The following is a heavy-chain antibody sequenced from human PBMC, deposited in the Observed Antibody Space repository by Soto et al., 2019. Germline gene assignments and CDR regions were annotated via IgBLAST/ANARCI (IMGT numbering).Heavy chain of an antibody. CDR2: MSGSGGNT. CDR3: AKDQDYYDSSGYYDDAFDI. Sequence: EVQLLESGGGLVQPGGSLRLSCAASGFTFSSYAMSWVRQAPGKGLEWVSAMSGSGGNTYYADSVKGRFTSSRDNSKNTLYLKMNSLRAEDTAVYYCAKDQDYYDSSGYYDDAFDIWGQGTMVTVSS. D-gene: IGHD3-22*01. CDR1: GFTFSSYA. V-gene: IGHV3-23*01. J-gene: IGHJ3*02.